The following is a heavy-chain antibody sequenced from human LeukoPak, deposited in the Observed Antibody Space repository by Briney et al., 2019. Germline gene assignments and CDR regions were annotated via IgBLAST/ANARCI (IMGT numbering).Heavy chain of an antibody. Sequence: GGSLRLSCAASGFIFSISTMHWVRQAPGKGLEWVSGISDSTYYADSVKGRFTISRDNSRNTLYLQMDSLRAEDTAVYYCAKGRAYSSTSRFDYWGQGTLVTVSS. CDR2: ISDST. J-gene: IGHJ4*02. CDR1: GFIFSIST. D-gene: IGHD2-2*01. CDR3: AKGRAYSSTSRFDY. V-gene: IGHV3-23*01.